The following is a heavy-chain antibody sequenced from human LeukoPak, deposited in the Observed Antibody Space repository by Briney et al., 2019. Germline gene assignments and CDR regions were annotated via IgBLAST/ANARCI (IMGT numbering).Heavy chain of an antibody. Sequence: GASVKVSCKASGYTFTGYYMHWVRQAPGQGLEWMGWINPNSGGTNYAQKFQGRVTMTRDTSISTAYMELSRLRSDDTAVYYCARVREGSGYTNEFDYWGQGTLVTVSS. D-gene: IGHD3-22*01. V-gene: IGHV1-2*02. CDR1: GYTFTGYY. J-gene: IGHJ4*02. CDR2: INPNSGGT. CDR3: ARVREGSGYTNEFDY.